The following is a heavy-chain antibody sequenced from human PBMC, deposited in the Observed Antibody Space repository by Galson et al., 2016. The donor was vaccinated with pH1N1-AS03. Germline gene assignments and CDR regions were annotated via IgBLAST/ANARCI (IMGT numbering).Heavy chain of an antibody. Sequence: SLRLSCAASGFTFSDYAMHWVRQAPGKGLEYVSAISSDASGTYYANSVKGRFTISRDNSKNTVYLQMGSLRAEDRAVYYCARRRSYYGFWGGYSDYWGQGTLVTVSS. CDR1: GFTFSDYA. D-gene: IGHD3-3*01. CDR3: ARRRSYYGFWGGYSDY. J-gene: IGHJ4*02. CDR2: ISSDASGT. V-gene: IGHV3-64*01.